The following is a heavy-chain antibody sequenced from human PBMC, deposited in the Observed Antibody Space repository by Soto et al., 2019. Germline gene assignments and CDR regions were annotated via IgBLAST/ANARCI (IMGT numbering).Heavy chain of an antibody. Sequence: SETLSLTCTVSGGSISSISYYWGWIRQPPGKGLEWIGSIYYSGSTYYNPSLKSRVTISVDTSKNQFSLKLSSVTAADTAVYYCARQLRWELLSCYYYGMDVWGQGTTVTASS. D-gene: IGHD1-26*01. CDR3: ARQLRWELLSCYYYGMDV. CDR2: IYYSGST. V-gene: IGHV4-39*01. J-gene: IGHJ6*02. CDR1: GGSISSISYY.